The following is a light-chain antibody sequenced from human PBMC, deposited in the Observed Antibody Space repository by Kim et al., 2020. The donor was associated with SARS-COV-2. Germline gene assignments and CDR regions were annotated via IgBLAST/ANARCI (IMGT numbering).Light chain of an antibody. CDR1: TGAVTSGHY. CDR2: DTS. Sequence: HAVVTQEPSLTVSPGGTVTLTCGSSTGAVTSGHYPYWFQQKPGQAPRTLIYDTSNKHSWTPARFSGSLLGGKAALTLSGAQPEDEAEYYCLLSYSGAPYVFGTGTKVTVL. J-gene: IGLJ1*01. CDR3: LLSYSGAPYV. V-gene: IGLV7-46*01.